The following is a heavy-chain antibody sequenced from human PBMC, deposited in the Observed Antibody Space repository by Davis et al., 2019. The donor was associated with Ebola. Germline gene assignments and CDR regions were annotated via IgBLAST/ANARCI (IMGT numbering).Heavy chain of an antibody. CDR2: INTNTGNP. D-gene: IGHD3-10*01. Sequence: AASVKVSCKASGYTFDNYALNWVRQAPGQGLEWMGWINTNTGNPTYAQGFTGRFVFSLDTSVSTAYLQITSLKADDTAVYYCARDIGEMALDYWGQGTLVTVSS. V-gene: IGHV7-4-1*02. CDR3: ARDIGEMALDY. J-gene: IGHJ4*02. CDR1: GYTFDNYA.